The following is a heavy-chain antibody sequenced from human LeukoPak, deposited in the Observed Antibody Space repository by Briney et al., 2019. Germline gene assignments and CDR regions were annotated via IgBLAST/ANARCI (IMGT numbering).Heavy chain of an antibody. Sequence: GGSLRLSCAASGFTFSSYGMHWVRQAPGKGLEWVAVISYDGSNKYYADSVKGRFTISRDNSKNTLYLQMNSLRAEDTAVYYCARDRSSIVGATGFDYWGQGTLVTVSS. V-gene: IGHV3-30*03. J-gene: IGHJ4*02. CDR2: ISYDGSNK. D-gene: IGHD1-26*01. CDR1: GFTFSSYG. CDR3: ARDRSSIVGATGFDY.